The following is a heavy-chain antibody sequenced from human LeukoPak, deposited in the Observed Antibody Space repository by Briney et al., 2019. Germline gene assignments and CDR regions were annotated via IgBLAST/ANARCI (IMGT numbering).Heavy chain of an antibody. V-gene: IGHV3-49*04. CDR3: SRAVAGRYFDY. CDR1: GFTFGDYA. D-gene: IGHD6-19*01. CDR2: ISSKAFGETR. J-gene: IGHJ4*02. Sequence: GGSLRLSCIVSGFTFGDYAMNWVRQAPGKGLEWIAFISSKAFGETREYAASVKGRFTISRDDSNSIAYPQMNSLKIEDTAVYYCSRAVAGRYFDYWGQGTLVTVAS.